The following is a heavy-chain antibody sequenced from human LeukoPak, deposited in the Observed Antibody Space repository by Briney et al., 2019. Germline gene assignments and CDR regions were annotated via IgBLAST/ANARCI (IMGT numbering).Heavy chain of an antibody. CDR3: AKDRSDNNTWYAGSH. Sequence: HAGGSLRLSCAASGFTFSTYAMSWVRQAPGKGLEWVSGISGSGDSTYYADSVKGRFTISRDNSKSTLYLQMNSLRAEDTAVYYCAKDRSDNNTWYAGSHWGQGTLVTVSS. J-gene: IGHJ4*02. V-gene: IGHV3-23*01. CDR1: GFTFSTYA. CDR2: ISGSGDST. D-gene: IGHD2-8*01.